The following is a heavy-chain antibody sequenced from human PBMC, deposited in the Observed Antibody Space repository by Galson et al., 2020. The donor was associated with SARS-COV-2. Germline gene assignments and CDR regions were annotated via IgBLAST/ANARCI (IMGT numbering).Heavy chain of an antibody. V-gene: IGHV4-30-2*06. Sequence: SETLSLTCAVSGGSILRGGFSWNWIRQSPGKGLEWIATIYQSGSTYYNPSLKSRVSISGDRSKNHFYLNLTTVTAADTAVYYCARGYLRAFDPWGQGTLVTVSS. CDR1: GGSILRGGFS. CDR3: ARGYLRAFDP. CDR2: IYQSGST. D-gene: IGHD2-2*01. J-gene: IGHJ5*02.